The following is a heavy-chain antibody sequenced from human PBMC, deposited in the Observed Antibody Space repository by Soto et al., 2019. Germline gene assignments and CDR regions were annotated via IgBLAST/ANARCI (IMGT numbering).Heavy chain of an antibody. D-gene: IGHD5-12*01. J-gene: IGHJ6*03. CDR2: INPKSGGT. CDR3: ARDGYSGYDAYYYYYYLDV. Sequence: ASVKVSCKASGYTFTGYYMHWVRQAPAQGLEWMGWINPKSGGTNYAQKFQGWVTMTRDTAIGTAYMELSRRRSDDTAVYYCARDGYSGYDAYYYYYYLDVWGKGTTVTVSS. V-gene: IGHV1-2*04. CDR1: GYTFTGYY.